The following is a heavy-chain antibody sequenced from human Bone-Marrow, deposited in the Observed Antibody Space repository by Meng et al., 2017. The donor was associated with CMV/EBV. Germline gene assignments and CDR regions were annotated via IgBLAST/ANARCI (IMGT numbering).Heavy chain of an antibody. CDR1: GYTLTGHY. CDR2: INPNSGGT. Sequence: ASVKVSCKASGYTLTGHYLHWVRQAPGQGLEWMGWINPNSGGTNYAQKFQGRVTMTRDTSISTAYMELSRLRSDDTAVYYCARDLLYCSSTSCRPFDYWGQGTLVTVSS. J-gene: IGHJ4*02. V-gene: IGHV1-2*02. CDR3: ARDLLYCSSTSCRPFDY. D-gene: IGHD2-2*01.